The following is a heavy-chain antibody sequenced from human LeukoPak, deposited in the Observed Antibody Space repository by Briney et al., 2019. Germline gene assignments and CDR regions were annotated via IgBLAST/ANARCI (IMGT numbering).Heavy chain of an antibody. Sequence: PGGSLRLSCIVSGFTFSNSWMTWVRQAPGKGLEWVAVISYDGSNKYYADSVKGRFTISRDNSKNTLYLQMNSLRAEDTAVYYCAKGSATYCGGDCYLDYFDYWGQGTLVTVSS. V-gene: IGHV3-30*18. CDR3: AKGSATYCGGDCYLDYFDY. CDR1: GFTFSNSW. J-gene: IGHJ4*02. D-gene: IGHD2-21*02. CDR2: ISYDGSNK.